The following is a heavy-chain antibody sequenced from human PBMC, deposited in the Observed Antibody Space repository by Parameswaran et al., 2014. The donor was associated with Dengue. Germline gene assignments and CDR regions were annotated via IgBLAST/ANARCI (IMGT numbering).Heavy chain of an antibody. CDR2: ISGSGGST. V-gene: IGHV3-23*01. D-gene: IGHD1-26*01. J-gene: IGHJ4*02. Sequence: RWIRQPPGKGLEWVSAISGSGGSTYYADSVKGRFTISRDNSKNTLYLQMNSLRAEDTAVYYCAKGGVGATTGAFDYWGQGTLVTVSS. CDR3: AKGGVGATTGAFDY.